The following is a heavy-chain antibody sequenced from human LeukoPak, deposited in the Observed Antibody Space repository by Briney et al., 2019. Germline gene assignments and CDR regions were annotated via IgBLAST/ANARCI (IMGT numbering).Heavy chain of an antibody. V-gene: IGHV4-34*01. CDR1: RGSLFGYY. CDR3: AIGRGRWLQLARYFDY. D-gene: IGHD5-24*01. Sequence: SQTPSLTPVLSRGSLFGYYWCAMSDSPQRGGGCVGEINDSGSNNNHPSIKTRVTISVDTSKKQFSLKLSSVTAAATAVYYCAIGRGRWLQLARYFDYWGQETLVTVSS. CDR2: INDSGSN. J-gene: IGHJ4*02.